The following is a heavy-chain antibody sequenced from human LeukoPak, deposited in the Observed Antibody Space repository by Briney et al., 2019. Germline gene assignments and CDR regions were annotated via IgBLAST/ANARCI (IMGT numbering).Heavy chain of an antibody. J-gene: IGHJ4*02. CDR1: GFTFSSYS. V-gene: IGHV3-21*01. CDR2: ISSSSSYI. Sequence: GGSLRLSCAASGFTFSSYSMNWVRQAPGKGLGWVSSISSSSSYIYYADSVKGRFTISRDNAKNSLYLQMNSLRAEDTAVYYWAGDYYDSSGLGYWGQGTLVTVSS. D-gene: IGHD3-22*01. CDR3: AGDYYDSSGLGY.